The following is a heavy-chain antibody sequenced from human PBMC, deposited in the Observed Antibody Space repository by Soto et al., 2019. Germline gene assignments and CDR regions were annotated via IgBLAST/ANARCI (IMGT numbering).Heavy chain of an antibody. CDR1: GGSLSGYY. J-gene: IGHJ5*02. CDR3: ARADDYGDYVREGWFDP. D-gene: IGHD4-17*01. Sequence: SETLSLTCAVYGGSLSGYYWSWIRQPPGKGLEWIGEINHSGSTNYNPSLKGRVTISVDTSKNQFSLKLSSVTAADTAVYYCARADDYGDYVREGWFDPWGQGTLVTVSS. CDR2: INHSGST. V-gene: IGHV4-34*01.